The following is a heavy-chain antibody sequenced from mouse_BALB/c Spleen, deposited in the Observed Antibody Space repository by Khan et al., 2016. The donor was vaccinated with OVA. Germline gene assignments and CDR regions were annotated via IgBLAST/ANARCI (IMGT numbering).Heavy chain of an antibody. V-gene: IGHV1S41*01. CDR2: IGPGRGSA. CDR1: GYTFTSYW. CDR3: ARSNYCRRGRYAIDC. J-gene: IGHJ4*01. Sequence: DLVEPGASVKLSCKASGYTFTSYWINWIKERPGQGLEWIGQIGPGRGSAYYNELFKGKATLTVDTSSSTVYIQLSSLSSEDSAVYFCARSNYCRRGRYAIDCWRQGTTVTGSS. D-gene: IGHD1-1*01.